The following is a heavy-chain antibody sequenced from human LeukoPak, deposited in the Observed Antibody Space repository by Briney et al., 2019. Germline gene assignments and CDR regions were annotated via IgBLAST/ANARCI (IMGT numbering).Heavy chain of an antibody. J-gene: IGHJ5*01. CDR1: GYTISSGYY. CDR2: IYHSGST. D-gene: IGHD5-12*01. Sequence: SESLSLTCTVSGYTISSGYYRGWLRPPPGKGQEGTGSIYHSGSTYYTPSLKSRVTISVDTSKNQLSLQLSTVSAADTAVYYCAKGHGVYSERTTPQNKVFDSWGQGTQVTVSS. V-gene: IGHV4-38-2*02. CDR3: AKGHGVYSERTTPQNKVFDS.